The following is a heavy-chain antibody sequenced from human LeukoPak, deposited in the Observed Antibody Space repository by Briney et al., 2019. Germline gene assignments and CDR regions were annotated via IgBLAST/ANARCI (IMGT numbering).Heavy chain of an antibody. CDR3: ARVSLYGVNSGV. D-gene: IGHD4-23*01. V-gene: IGHV4-59*01. CDR1: GGSISSYY. CDR2: IYYSGST. Sequence: SETLPLTCTVSGGSISSYYWSWIRQPPGQGLAWIGYIYYSGSTNYNPFLQSRITISVDASNNQFSLKRTSVTAADTAEYYGARVSLYGVNSGVWGQGTLVSVSS. J-gene: IGHJ4*02.